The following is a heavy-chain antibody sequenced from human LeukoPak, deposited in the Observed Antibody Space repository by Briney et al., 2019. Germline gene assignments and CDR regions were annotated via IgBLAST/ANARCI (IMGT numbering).Heavy chain of an antibody. V-gene: IGHV4-31*03. Sequence: SETLSLTCTVSGGSISSGPYYWIWIRQHPGKGLEWIGYITYSGNTYYYPALNSRVTVSLDTSKTQFSLKLSSVTAADTAVYYCARVEAAAGTFSLRAIQNVDYWGQGTLVTVSS. D-gene: IGHD6-13*01. CDR3: ARVEAAAGTFSLRAIQNVDY. CDR2: ITYSGNT. CDR1: GGSISSGPYY. J-gene: IGHJ4*02.